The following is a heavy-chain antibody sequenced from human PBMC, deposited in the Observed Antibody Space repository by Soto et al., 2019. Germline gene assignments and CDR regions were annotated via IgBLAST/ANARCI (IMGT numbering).Heavy chain of an antibody. CDR3: ARGPTYGDCDFYYHAMDV. CDR2: ISASSTTI. D-gene: IGHD4-17*01. Sequence: EVQLVESGGDLVQPGGSLRLSCAVSGFTFSTYSLNWVRQAPGKGLEWISFISASSTTIHYADSVKGRFSISRDSAKNSLYLQMNSLRDEDTAVYYCARGPTYGDCDFYYHAMDVWGQGTTVTVS. CDR1: GFTFSTYS. V-gene: IGHV3-48*02. J-gene: IGHJ6*02.